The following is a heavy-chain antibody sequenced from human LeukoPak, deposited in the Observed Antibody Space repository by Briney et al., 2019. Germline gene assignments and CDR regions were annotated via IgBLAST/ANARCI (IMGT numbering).Heavy chain of an antibody. V-gene: IGHV3-30*03. CDR3: ARDPQRSYSGYEIDY. D-gene: IGHD5-12*01. CDR1: GLIFSSYG. CDR2: ISHDGTNK. Sequence: GGSLRLSCAASGLIFSSYGMHWVRQAPGKGLEWVAVISHDGTNKHYADSVKGRFTISRDNSKNTLFLQINSLRPEDTAVYYCARDPQRSYSGYEIDYWGQGTLVIVSS. J-gene: IGHJ4*02.